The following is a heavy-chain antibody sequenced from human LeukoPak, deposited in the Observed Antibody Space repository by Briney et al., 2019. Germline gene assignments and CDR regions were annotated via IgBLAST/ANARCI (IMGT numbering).Heavy chain of an antibody. D-gene: IGHD6-13*01. J-gene: IGHJ4*02. Sequence: GESLQISCKGSGYRFTSYWIGWVRPMPGKGLGWMGIIYPGDSDTRYSPSFQGQVTISADKSISTAYLQWSSLKASDTAMYYCARLAIAAAGAYFDYWGQGTLVTVSS. V-gene: IGHV5-51*01. CDR3: ARLAIAAAGAYFDY. CDR2: IYPGDSDT. CDR1: GYRFTSYW.